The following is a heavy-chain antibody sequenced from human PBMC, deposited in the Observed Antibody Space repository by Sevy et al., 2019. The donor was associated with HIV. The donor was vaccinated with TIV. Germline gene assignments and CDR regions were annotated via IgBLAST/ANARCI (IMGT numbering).Heavy chain of an antibody. CDR1: GFTLNNYW. CDR2: INQDGGVT. Sequence: GGSLRLSCVASGFTLNNYWMHWVRQAPGKGLEWVANINQDGGVTYYVDSVGGRFTISRDNGRNLVFLQMNSLRVDDTALYFCVRAIAKDGSFWGQGTLVTVSS. J-gene: IGHJ4*02. D-gene: IGHD6-13*01. V-gene: IGHV3-7*01. CDR3: VRAIAKDGSF.